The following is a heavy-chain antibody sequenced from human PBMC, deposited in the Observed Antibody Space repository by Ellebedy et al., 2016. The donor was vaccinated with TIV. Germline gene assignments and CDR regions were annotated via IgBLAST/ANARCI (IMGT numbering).Heavy chain of an antibody. CDR3: ARQLGQWLVLFDP. D-gene: IGHD6-19*01. V-gene: IGHV4-39*01. J-gene: IGHJ5*02. CDR2: ISYSGFA. CDR1: GGSISSRNYY. Sequence: SETLSLTCTVSGGSISSRNYYWGWIRQPPGKGLEWIGSISYSGFADCNPSLKSRVAISVDTSKNQLSLKLRSVTAADTAVFFCARQLGQWLVLFDPWGQGTLVTVSS.